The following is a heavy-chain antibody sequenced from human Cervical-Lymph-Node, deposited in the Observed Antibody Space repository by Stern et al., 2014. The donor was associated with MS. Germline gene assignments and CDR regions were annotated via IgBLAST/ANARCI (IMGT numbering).Heavy chain of an antibody. CDR1: GFTFSDYY. J-gene: IGHJ4*02. D-gene: IGHD2-2*01. V-gene: IGHV3-11*01. CDR3: ARGPRVPAVIPDFDY. Sequence: VHLVESGGGLVKPGGSLRLSCAASGFTFSDYYMSWIRQASGKGLEWVSYISSRGSTIYYAASVKGRFTISRDNAKNSLYLQMNSLRAEDTAVYYCARGPRVPAVIPDFDYWGQGTLVTVSS. CDR2: ISSRGSTI.